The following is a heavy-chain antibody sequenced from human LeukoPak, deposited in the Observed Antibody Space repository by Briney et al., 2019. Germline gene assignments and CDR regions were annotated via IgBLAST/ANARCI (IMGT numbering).Heavy chain of an antibody. CDR1: GGSISSYY. V-gene: IGHV4-59*01. D-gene: IGHD3-22*01. J-gene: IGHJ3*02. Sequence: SETLSLTCTVSGGSISSYYWSWIRQPPGKGLEWIGYIYYSGSTNYNPSLKSRVTISVDTSKNQFSLKLSSVTAADTAVYYCARNFDSYNAFDIWGQGTMVTVSS. CDR3: ARNFDSYNAFDI. CDR2: IYYSGST.